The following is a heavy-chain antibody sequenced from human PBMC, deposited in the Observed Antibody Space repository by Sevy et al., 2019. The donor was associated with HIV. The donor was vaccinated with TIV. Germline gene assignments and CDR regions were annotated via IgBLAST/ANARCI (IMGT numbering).Heavy chain of an antibody. V-gene: IGHV3-23*01. CDR3: AKEAKEYCSGGSCYGSTFDY. Sequence: GGSLRLSCVVSGFTFSRYAMNWVRQAPGKGLEWVAGISDGGTVTYYAESVKGRFTMSRDTSKNTGYVEMNSLRVEDTAVYYCAKEAKEYCSGGSCYGSTFDYWGQGTLVTVSS. J-gene: IGHJ4*02. CDR1: GFTFSRYA. D-gene: IGHD2-15*01. CDR2: ISDGGTVT.